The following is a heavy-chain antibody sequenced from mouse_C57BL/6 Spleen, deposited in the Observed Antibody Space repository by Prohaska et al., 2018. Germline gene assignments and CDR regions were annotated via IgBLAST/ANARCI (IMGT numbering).Heavy chain of an antibody. V-gene: IGHV11-2*01. CDR3: MRYGNYWYFDV. J-gene: IGHJ1*03. D-gene: IGHD2-1*01. Sequence: EVQLLETGGGLVQPGGSRGLSCEGSGFTFSGFWMSWVRQTPGKTLEWIGDINSDGSAINYAPSIKDRFTIFRDNDKSTLYLQMSNVRLEDTATYFCMRYGNYWYFDVWGTGTTVTVSS. CDR2: INSDGSAI. CDR1: GFTFSGFW.